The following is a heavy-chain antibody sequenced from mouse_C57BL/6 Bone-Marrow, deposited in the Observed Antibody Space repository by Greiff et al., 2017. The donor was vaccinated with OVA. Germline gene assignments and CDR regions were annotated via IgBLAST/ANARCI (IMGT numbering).Heavy chain of an antibody. D-gene: IGHD4-1*01. CDR2: IYSSDSET. V-gene: IGHV1-61*01. CDR3: AREGCITGRHFDD. J-gene: IGHJ2*01. CDR1: GYTFTSYW. Sequence: QVQLQQPGAELVRPGSSVKLSCKASGYTFTSYWMDWVKQRPGQGLEWIGNIYSSDSETHYNQKFKDKATFTVDKSSSTAYMQLSSLTSEDSAVYDCAREGCITGRHFDDWGQGTTLTVAA.